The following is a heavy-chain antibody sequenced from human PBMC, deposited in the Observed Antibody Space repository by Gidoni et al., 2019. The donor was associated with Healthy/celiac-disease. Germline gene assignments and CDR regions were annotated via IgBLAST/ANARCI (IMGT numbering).Heavy chain of an antibody. V-gene: IGHV3-15*01. CDR2: IKSKTDGGTT. Sequence: EVQLVESGGGLVKPGGSLRLSCAASGFTFSNAWMSWVRQAPGKGLEWVGRIKSKTDGGTTDYAAPVKGRFTISRDDSKNTLYLQMNSLKTEDTAVYYCTTEDYDFWSGYTAGDYFDYWGQGTLVTVSS. CDR3: TTEDYDFWSGYTAGDYFDY. J-gene: IGHJ4*02. D-gene: IGHD3-3*01. CDR1: GFTFSNAW.